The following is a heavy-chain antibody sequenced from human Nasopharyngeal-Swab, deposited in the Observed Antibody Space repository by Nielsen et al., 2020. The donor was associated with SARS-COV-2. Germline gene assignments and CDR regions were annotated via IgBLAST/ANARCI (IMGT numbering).Heavy chain of an antibody. Sequence: LKISCAASGFTFDDYAMHWVRQAPGKGLECVSGISWNSGTTGYADSVKGRFTISRDNAKSSLYLQMNSLRAEDTALYYCAKDFNVDTAMVTCYYGMDVWGQGTTVTVSS. CDR1: GFTFDDYA. V-gene: IGHV3-9*01. CDR3: AKDFNVDTAMVTCYYGMDV. D-gene: IGHD5-18*01. J-gene: IGHJ6*02. CDR2: ISWNSGTT.